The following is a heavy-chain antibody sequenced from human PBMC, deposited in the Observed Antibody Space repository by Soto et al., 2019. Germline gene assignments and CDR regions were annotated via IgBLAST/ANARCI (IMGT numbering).Heavy chain of an antibody. D-gene: IGHD3-3*01. CDR3: ARGHFKRVRFLEWLLLGMDV. CDR1: GGSISSSNW. Sequence: PSETLSLTCAVSGGSISSSNWWSWVRQPPGKGLEWIGEIYHSGSTNYNPSLKSRVTISVDKSKNQFSLKLSSVTAADTAVYYCARGHFKRVRFLEWLLLGMDVWGKGTTVTVSS. CDR2: IYHSGST. V-gene: IGHV4-4*02. J-gene: IGHJ6*04.